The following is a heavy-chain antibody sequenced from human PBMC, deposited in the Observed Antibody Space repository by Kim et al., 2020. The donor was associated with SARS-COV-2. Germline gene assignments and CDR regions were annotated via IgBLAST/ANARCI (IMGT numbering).Heavy chain of an antibody. CDR2: IYSSGST. CDR1: GFTFSSNY. Sequence: GGSLRLSCAASGFTFSSNYMSWVRQAPGKGLEWVSVIYSSGSTNYADSVKGRFTISRDNSKNTLYLQMNGLRAEDTAVYYCARENYDSSGYYYYGMDVWGQGTTVTVSS. CDR3: ARENYDSSGYYYYGMDV. V-gene: IGHV3-53*01. J-gene: IGHJ6*02. D-gene: IGHD3-22*01.